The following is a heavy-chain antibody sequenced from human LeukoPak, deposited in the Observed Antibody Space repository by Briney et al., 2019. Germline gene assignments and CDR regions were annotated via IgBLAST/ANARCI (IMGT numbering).Heavy chain of an antibody. D-gene: IGHD2-21*02. CDR2: ISEDGGRT. Sequence: GGSLRLSCAASGFTFGDYALHWVRQAPGKGLEWVSLISEDGGRTYYADSVKGRFTISRDNSKNSLYLQMNSLRIEDTALYYCAKDMAPSAIAVVTAFLDYWGQGTLVTVSS. CDR1: GFTFGDYA. V-gene: IGHV3-43*02. CDR3: AKDMAPSAIAVVTAFLDY. J-gene: IGHJ4*02.